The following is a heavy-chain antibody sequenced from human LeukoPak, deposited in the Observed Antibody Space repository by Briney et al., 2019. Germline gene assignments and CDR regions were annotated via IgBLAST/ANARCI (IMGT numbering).Heavy chain of an antibody. CDR1: GFTFSSYA. CDR2: ISYDGSNK. D-gene: IGHD6-19*01. J-gene: IGHJ4*02. V-gene: IGHV3-30*14. CDR3: AKERNLEIAVAGTIFDY. Sequence: AGGSLRLSCAASGFTFSSYAMHWVRQAPGKGLEWVAVISYDGSNKYYADSVKGRFTISRDNSKNMIYLEMTSLKAEDTAVYYCAKERNLEIAVAGTIFDYWGQGTLVTVSS.